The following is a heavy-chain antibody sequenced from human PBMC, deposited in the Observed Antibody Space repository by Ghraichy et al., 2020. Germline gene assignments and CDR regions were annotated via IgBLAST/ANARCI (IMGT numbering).Heavy chain of an antibody. Sequence: NLSLTCTVSGGSISSYYWSWIRQPPGKGLEWIGYIYYSGSTNYNPSLKSRVTISVDTSKNQFSLKLSSVTAAHTAVYYCARGGSTIHYYYYYGMDVWGQGTTVTVSS. D-gene: IGHD2-2*01. CDR1: GGSISSYY. J-gene: IGHJ6*02. V-gene: IGHV4-59*01. CDR2: IYYSGST. CDR3: ARGGSTIHYYYYYGMDV.